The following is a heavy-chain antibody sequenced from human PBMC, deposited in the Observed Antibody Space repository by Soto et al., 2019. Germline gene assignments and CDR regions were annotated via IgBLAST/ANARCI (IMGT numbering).Heavy chain of an antibody. Sequence: PSETLSLTCTVFGDSISSYYWNWIRQPAGKGLEWIGRIDASGNSNYNPSLKSRVTMSVDTSKKQFSLKVTSVTAADTAVYYCARYSSNWFQTEGMDVWGQGTTVTVSS. CDR1: GDSISSYY. V-gene: IGHV4-4*07. D-gene: IGHD6-13*01. CDR2: IDASGNS. CDR3: ARYSSNWFQTEGMDV. J-gene: IGHJ6*02.